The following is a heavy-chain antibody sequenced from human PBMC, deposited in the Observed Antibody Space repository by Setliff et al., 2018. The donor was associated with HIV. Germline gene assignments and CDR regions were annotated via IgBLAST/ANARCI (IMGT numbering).Heavy chain of an antibody. V-gene: IGHV1-18*01. J-gene: IGHJ4*02. D-gene: IGHD4-17*01. CDR1: GYTFTNYA. CDR3: AREPPRRRGTVTEDY. Sequence: ASVKVSCKASGYTFTNYAISWVRQAPGQGLEWMGWISTYIGNSNYAQQFQGRVTMTRDTSTSTVYMELSSLRSEDTAVYYCAREPPRRRGTVTEDYWGQGTLVTVSS. CDR2: ISTYIGNS.